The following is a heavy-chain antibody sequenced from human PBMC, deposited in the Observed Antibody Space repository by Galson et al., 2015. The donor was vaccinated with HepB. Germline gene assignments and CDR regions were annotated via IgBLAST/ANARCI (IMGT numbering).Heavy chain of an antibody. CDR2: IYYSGST. CDR3: ARRYSYGTFDY. J-gene: IGHJ4*02. D-gene: IGHD5-18*01. CDR1: GGSISSSNYY. V-gene: IGHV4-39*01. Sequence: ETLSLTCTVSGGSISSSNYYWGWIRQPPGKGLEWIGNIYYSGSTYNNPSPKSRVTISVDTSKNQFSLKLSSVTAADTAVYYCARRYSYGTFDYWGQGTLVTVSS.